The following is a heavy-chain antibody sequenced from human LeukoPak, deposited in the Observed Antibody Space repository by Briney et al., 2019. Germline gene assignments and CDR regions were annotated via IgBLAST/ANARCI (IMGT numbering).Heavy chain of an antibody. J-gene: IGHJ4*02. Sequence: GGSLRLSCAASGFTFDDYAMHWVRQAPGKGLEWVSLISWDGGSTYYADSVKGRFTISRDNSKNSLYLQMNSLRAEDTALYYCARWKFNSESYFLDYWGQGTLVTVSS. V-gene: IGHV3-43D*03. CDR3: ARWKFNSESYFLDY. CDR1: GFTFDDYA. D-gene: IGHD3-10*01. CDR2: ISWDGGST.